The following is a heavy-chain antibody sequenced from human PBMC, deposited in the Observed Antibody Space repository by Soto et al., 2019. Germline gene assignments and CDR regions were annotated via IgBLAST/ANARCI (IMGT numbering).Heavy chain of an antibody. CDR1: GFTFSSYA. D-gene: IGHD6-19*01. CDR3: AKAAVAGTHDYYYYMDV. J-gene: IGHJ6*03. V-gene: IGHV3-23*01. CDR2: ISGSGGST. Sequence: EVQLLESGGGLVQPGGSLRLSCAASGFTFSSYAMSWVRQAPGKGLEWVSAISGSGGSTYYADSVKGRFTISRDNSKNTLYLPMNSLSAEDTGVYYCAKAAVAGTHDYYYYMDVWGRGTTVTVAS.